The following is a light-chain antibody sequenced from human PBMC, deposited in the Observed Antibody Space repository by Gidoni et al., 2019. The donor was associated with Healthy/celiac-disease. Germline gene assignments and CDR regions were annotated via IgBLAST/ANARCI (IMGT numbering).Light chain of an antibody. V-gene: IGKV2-28*01. CDR2: LGS. J-gene: IGKJ1*01. CDR1: QSRLHSNGYNY. CDR3: LQALQIWT. Sequence: DMVMTQSPLSLPVTPGEPASISCRSSQSRLHSNGYNYLDWYLQKPGQSPLLLIYLGSNRASGVPDRFSGSGSGTDFTLKISRVDAEDVGVYYCLQALQIWTFXQXTKVEIK.